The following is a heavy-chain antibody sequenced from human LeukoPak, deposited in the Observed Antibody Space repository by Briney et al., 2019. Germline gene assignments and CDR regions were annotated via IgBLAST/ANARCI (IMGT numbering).Heavy chain of an antibody. V-gene: IGHV3-23*01. CDR2: SGSTT. CDR3: TRDSSYGDYSTAFDY. J-gene: IGHJ4*02. Sequence: PGGSLRLPCAASGFIFSSYAMTWVRQAPGKGLEWVSSSGSTTDYSDSVKGRFTISRDNSKNTLYLQMNSLSAEDTAVYYCTRDSSYGDYSTAFDYWGQGALVTVSS. D-gene: IGHD4-17*01. CDR1: GFIFSSYA.